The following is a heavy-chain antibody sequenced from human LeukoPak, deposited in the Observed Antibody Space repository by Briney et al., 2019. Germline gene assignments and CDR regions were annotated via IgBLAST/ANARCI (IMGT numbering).Heavy chain of an antibody. V-gene: IGHV3-23*01. D-gene: IGHD7-27*01. J-gene: IGHJ3*02. CDR1: GFAFGSEA. Sequence: PGGSLRLSCAVSGFAFGSEAMSWVRQSPARGLEWVASISPGGGTTYYADYVKGRFTISRDNANNSLYLQMNSLRAEDTAVYYCARATGDGRHAFDIWGQGTIVTVSS. CDR3: ARATGDGRHAFDI. CDR2: ISPGGGTT.